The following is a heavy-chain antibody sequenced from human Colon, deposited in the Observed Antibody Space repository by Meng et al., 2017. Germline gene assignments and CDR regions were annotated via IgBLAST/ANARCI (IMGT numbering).Heavy chain of an antibody. Sequence: EVQLVESGGGLVKPGGSLRLSCAASGFTFSSYSMNWVRQALGKGLEWVSSISSSSSYADSVKGRFTISRDNAKNSLYLQMNSLRAEDTAVYYCARGRVVVVASPSDYWGQGTLVTVSS. CDR1: GFTFSSYS. V-gene: IGHV3-21*01. D-gene: IGHD2-15*01. CDR3: ARGRVVVVASPSDY. CDR2: ISSSSS. J-gene: IGHJ4*02.